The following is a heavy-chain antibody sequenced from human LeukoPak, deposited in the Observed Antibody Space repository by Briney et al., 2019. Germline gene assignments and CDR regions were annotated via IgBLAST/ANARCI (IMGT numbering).Heavy chain of an antibody. CDR3: ASKFRKQQLLDV. J-gene: IGHJ6*04. Sequence: PSETLSLTCAVSGYSISSGYYLGWIRQPPGRGLEWIGSIYHSGSTYYNPSLKSRVTISVDTSKNQFSLKLSSVTAADTAVYYCASKFRKQQLLDVWGKGTTVTVSS. V-gene: IGHV4-38-2*01. CDR2: IYHSGST. CDR1: GYSISSGYY. D-gene: IGHD6-13*01.